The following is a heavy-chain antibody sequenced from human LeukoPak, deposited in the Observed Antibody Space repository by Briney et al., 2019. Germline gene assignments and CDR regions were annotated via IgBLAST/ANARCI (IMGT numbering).Heavy chain of an antibody. CDR1: GGSISSGDYY. CDR3: ARGYCSSTSCPLDWFDP. J-gene: IGHJ5*02. Sequence: PSETLSLTCTVSGGSISSGDYYWSWIRQPPGKGLEWIGYIYYSGSTHYNPSLKSRVTISVDTSKNQFSLKLSSVTAADTAVYYCARGYCSSTSCPLDWFDPWGQGTLVTVSS. CDR2: IYYSGST. D-gene: IGHD2-2*01. V-gene: IGHV4-30-4*08.